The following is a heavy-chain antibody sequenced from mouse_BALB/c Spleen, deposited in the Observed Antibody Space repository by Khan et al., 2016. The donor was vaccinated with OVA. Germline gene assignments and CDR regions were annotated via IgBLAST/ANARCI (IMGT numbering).Heavy chain of an antibody. J-gene: IGHJ3*01. CDR2: INPSNSYT. Sequence: VQLQQSGAELARPGASVKMSCKASGYTFTSYTMHWVRQRPGQALEWIGHINPSNSYTNYNQNFKDKATLIVDNSSSTAYMQLSSLTSEDSAVYYCVREGAYNRSDGWFAYWGQGTLVTVSA. CDR3: VREGAYNRSDGWFAY. D-gene: IGHD2-14*01. CDR1: GYTFTSYT. V-gene: IGHV1-4*01.